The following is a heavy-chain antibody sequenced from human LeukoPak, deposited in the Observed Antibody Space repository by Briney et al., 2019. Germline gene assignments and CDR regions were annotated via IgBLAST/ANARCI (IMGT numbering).Heavy chain of an antibody. D-gene: IGHD4-17*01. CDR2: IGTAGDT. Sequence: PGGSLRLSCAASGFTFSTYYMHWVRQPTGRGLEWVSAIGTAGDTYYPGSVKGRFTISRENAKNSLYLQINSLRADDTAVYYCARGDYGDYYFDYWGRGTLVTVSS. J-gene: IGHJ4*02. CDR1: GFTFSTYY. V-gene: IGHV3-13*01. CDR3: ARGDYGDYYFDY.